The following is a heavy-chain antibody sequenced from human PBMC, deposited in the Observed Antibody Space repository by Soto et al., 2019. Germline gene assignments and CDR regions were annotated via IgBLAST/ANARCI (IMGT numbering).Heavy chain of an antibody. Sequence: GASVKVSCKASGYTFTSYGISWVRQAPGQGLEWMGWISAYNGNTNYAQKLQGRVTMTTDTSTSTAYMELRSLRSDDTAVYYCARDRAFYSSSPTTFDIWGQGTMVTVSS. CDR2: ISAYNGNT. D-gene: IGHD6-13*01. J-gene: IGHJ3*02. CDR3: ARDRAFYSSSPTTFDI. V-gene: IGHV1-18*01. CDR1: GYTFTSYG.